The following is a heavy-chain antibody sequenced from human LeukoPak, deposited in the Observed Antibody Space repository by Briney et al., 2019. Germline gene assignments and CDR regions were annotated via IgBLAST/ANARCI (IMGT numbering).Heavy chain of an antibody. V-gene: IGHV3-74*01. CDR1: GFTFSNAW. CDR2: ISSDGGSV. J-gene: IGHJ4*02. Sequence: GGSLRLSCAASGFTFSNAWMSWVRQAPGKGLEWVSRISSDGGSVSYADSVRGRFTISRDNAKNTMYLQMNGLRAEDTAVYFCARYSSSWHANDYWGQGTLVTVSS. D-gene: IGHD6-13*01. CDR3: ARYSSSWHANDY.